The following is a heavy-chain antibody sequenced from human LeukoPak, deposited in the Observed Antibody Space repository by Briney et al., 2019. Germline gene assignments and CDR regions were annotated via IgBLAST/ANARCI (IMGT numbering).Heavy chain of an antibody. CDR1: GFTFRDSA. Sequence: GGSLRLSCAASGFTFRDSAMTWVRHVPGKGLEWVSLISYSGGNAYYADSVKGRFTISRDNSKNTLYLQMNSLRAEDTAVYYCAKEQLWLKYFDYWGQGTLVTVSS. V-gene: IGHV3-23*01. CDR3: AKEQLWLKYFDY. J-gene: IGHJ4*02. D-gene: IGHD5-18*01. CDR2: ISYSGGNA.